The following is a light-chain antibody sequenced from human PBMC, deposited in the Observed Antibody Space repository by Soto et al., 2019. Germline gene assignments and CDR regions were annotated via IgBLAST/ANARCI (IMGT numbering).Light chain of an antibody. J-gene: IGKJ2*01. CDR2: VAS. CDR1: QSVNQK. V-gene: IGKV3-15*01. Sequence: EIVLTQPPATLSVSRGERATLSCRASQSVNQKLGWYQQKPGQAPRLLIYVASYSATGIPARFSGSGSGTEHTLTISTLQAEDFAVYYCQKFNNLPHPFGQGTKVDIK. CDR3: QKFNNLPHP.